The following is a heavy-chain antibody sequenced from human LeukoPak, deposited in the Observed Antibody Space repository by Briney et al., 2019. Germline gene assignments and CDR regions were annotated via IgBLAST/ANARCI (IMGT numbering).Heavy chain of an antibody. CDR1: GFTFSSYN. J-gene: IGHJ4*02. D-gene: IGHD4-23*01. V-gene: IGHV3-48*02. CDR3: ARDYGGHGEYFDY. CDR2: ISSSSTI. Sequence: GGSLRLSCAASGFTFSSYNMNWVRQAPGKGLEWISYISSSSTIYYADSVKGRFTISGDNAKNSLYLQMNSLRDEDTAVYYCARDYGGHGEYFDYWGQGTLVTVSS.